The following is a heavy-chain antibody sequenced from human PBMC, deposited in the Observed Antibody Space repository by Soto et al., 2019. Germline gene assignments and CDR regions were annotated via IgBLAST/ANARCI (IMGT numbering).Heavy chain of an antibody. J-gene: IGHJ5*02. D-gene: IGHD2-2*01. CDR2: IYYSGST. CDR1: GGSISSGDYY. CDR3: ARDSVPAKNWFDP. V-gene: IGHV4-30-4*01. Sequence: PSETLSLTCTVSGGSISSGDYYWSWIRQPPGKGLEWIGYIYYSGSTYYNPSLKSRVTISVDTSKNQFSLKLSSVTAADTAVYYCARDSVPAKNWFDPWGQGTLITAPQ.